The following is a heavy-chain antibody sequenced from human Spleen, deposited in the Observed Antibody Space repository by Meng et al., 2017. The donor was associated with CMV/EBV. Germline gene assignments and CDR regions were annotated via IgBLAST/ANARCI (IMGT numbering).Heavy chain of an antibody. V-gene: IGHV3-23*01. D-gene: IGHD4-11*01. J-gene: IGHJ6*02. CDR1: GFTFSSYA. Sequence: GESLKISCAASGFTFSSYAMSWVRQAPGKGLEWVSAISGSGGSTYYADSVKGRFTISRDNSKNTLYLQMNSLRAEDTAVYYCARDLYSQSYHYYGMDVWGQGTTVTVSS. CDR2: ISGSGGST. CDR3: ARDLYSQSYHYYGMDV.